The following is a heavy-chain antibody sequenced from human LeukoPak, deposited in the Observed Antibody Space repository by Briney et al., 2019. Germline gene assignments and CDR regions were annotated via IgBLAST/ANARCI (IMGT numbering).Heavy chain of an antibody. Sequence: PGGSLRLSCGASGFTFSSYWMHWVRQAPGKGLVWVSRINTDGSTTSYADSVKGRFTISRDNAKNSLYLQMNSLRAEDTAVYYCARVGIAAAGTEVLYWFDPWGQGTLVTVSS. CDR3: ARVGIAAAGTEVLYWFDP. J-gene: IGHJ5*02. CDR2: INTDGSTT. D-gene: IGHD6-13*01. V-gene: IGHV3-74*01. CDR1: GFTFSSYW.